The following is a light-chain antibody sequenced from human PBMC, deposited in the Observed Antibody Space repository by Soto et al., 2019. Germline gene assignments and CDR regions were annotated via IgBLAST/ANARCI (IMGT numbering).Light chain of an antibody. CDR3: QQSYSPLLT. CDR2: AAS. V-gene: IGKV1-39*01. CDR1: QSIGDF. Sequence: DIQMTQSPSSLSASVGDRVTITCRASQSIGDFLNWYQQKPGNAPKLLLYAASRLQSGVPSRFSGSGSGTDYTLTISTLLPEEFATYYCQQSYSPLLTFGGGTQVEIK. J-gene: IGKJ4*01.